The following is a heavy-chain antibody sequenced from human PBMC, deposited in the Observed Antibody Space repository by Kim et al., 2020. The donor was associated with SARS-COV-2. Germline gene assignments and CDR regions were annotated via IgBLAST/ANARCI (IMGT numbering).Heavy chain of an antibody. V-gene: IGHV3-43*02. Sequence: GGSLRLSCAASGFIFDEYAMHWVRQAPGKGLEWVSFISGDGGSTDYAESVKGRFTISRDISKRSLYLQLTSLRTEDTALYYCAKDKYPAYYPGILVGGTALSSWGQGTRVTVSS. CDR2: ISGDGGST. CDR3: AKDKYPAYYPGILVGGTALSS. CDR1: GFIFDEYA. D-gene: IGHD6-19*01. J-gene: IGHJ4*02.